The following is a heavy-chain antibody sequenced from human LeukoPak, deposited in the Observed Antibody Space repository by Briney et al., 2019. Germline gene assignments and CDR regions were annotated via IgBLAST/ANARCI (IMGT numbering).Heavy chain of an antibody. J-gene: IGHJ4*02. Sequence: GGSLRLSCAASGFTFSSYAMSWVRQAPGKGLEWVSAISGSGGSTYYADSVKGRFTISRDNSKDTLYLQMNSLRAEDTAVYYCARDRGYYVFDYWGQGTLVTVSS. CDR1: GFTFSSYA. D-gene: IGHD3-22*01. CDR3: ARDRGYYVFDY. V-gene: IGHV3-23*01. CDR2: ISGSGGST.